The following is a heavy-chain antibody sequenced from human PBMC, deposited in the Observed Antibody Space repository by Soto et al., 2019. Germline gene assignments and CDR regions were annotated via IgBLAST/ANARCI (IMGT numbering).Heavy chain of an antibody. CDR1: GFTFSSYE. D-gene: IGHD6-19*01. Sequence: VQLVESGGGLVQPGGSLRLSCAASGFTFSSYEMNWVRQAPGKGLEWVSYISSSGSTIYYADSVKGRFTISRDNAKNSLYLQMNSLRAEDTAVYYCARGASIAVVYFDYWGQGTLVTVSS. V-gene: IGHV3-48*03. CDR2: ISSSGSTI. J-gene: IGHJ4*02. CDR3: ARGASIAVVYFDY.